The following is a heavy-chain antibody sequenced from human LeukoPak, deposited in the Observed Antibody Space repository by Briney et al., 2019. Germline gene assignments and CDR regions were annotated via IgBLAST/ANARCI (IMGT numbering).Heavy chain of an antibody. J-gene: IGHJ4*02. D-gene: IGHD6-6*01. CDR3: ARQAARPYDY. CDR1: GFTYNSYT. V-gene: IGHV3-30-3*01. Sequence: GGSLRLSCAASGFTYNSYTTHWVRQAPGKGLEWLALISYDGSNKYYADSVKGRFTISRDNSKNTLYLQMSSLRAEDTAVFYCARQAARPYDYWGQGTLVTVSS. CDR2: ISYDGSNK.